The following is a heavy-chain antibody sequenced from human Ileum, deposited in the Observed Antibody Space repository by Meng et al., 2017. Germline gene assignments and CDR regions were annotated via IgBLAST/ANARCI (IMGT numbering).Heavy chain of an antibody. D-gene: IGHD2-15*01. Sequence: QVHVQESGLGLVKPSETLSLICSASNASINNYYWSWVRQLPGKGLEWIGFSHYTGTANYNPSLRGRVAISVDTSKNQVSLRVTSVTAADTAIYFCARGYCSGDNCYKTPGFWGQGTLVTVSS. J-gene: IGHJ4*02. V-gene: IGHV4-59*01. CDR1: NASINNYY. CDR2: SHYTGTA. CDR3: ARGYCSGDNCYKTPGF.